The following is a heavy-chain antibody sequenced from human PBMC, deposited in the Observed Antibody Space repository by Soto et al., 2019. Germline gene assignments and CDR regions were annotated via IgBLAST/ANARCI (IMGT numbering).Heavy chain of an antibody. V-gene: IGHV3-23*01. CDR3: AKGLLWFGALKNEFDY. CDR2: ISGSGGST. CDR1: GFTFSSYA. D-gene: IGHD3-10*01. J-gene: IGHJ4*02. Sequence: GGSLRLSCAASGFTFSSYAMSWVRQAPGKGLEWVSAISGSGGSTYYADSVKGRFTISRDNSKNTLYLQMNSLRAEDTAVYYCAKGLLWFGALKNEFDYWGQGTLVTVSS.